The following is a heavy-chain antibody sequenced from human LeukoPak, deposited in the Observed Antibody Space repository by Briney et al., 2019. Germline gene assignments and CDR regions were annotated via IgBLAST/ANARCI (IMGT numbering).Heavy chain of an antibody. V-gene: IGHV4-59*01. Sequence: PSETLSLTCTVSGGSISGSYWSWIRQPPGKGLEWIGYIFYGSTNYNPSLKSRVTISVDTSKNLFSLKLSSVTAADTAVYYCARGGTEGGLEISFSFDLWGRGTLVTVSS. CDR3: ARGGTEGGLEISFSFDL. D-gene: IGHD1-1*01. J-gene: IGHJ2*01. CDR2: IFYGST. CDR1: GGSISGSY.